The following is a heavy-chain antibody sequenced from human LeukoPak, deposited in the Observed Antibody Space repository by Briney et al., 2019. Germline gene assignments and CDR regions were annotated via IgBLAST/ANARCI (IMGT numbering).Heavy chain of an antibody. Sequence: SETLSLTCTVSGGSISSYYWSWIRQPPGKGLEWIGYIYYSGSTNYNPSLKSRVTISVDTSKNQFSLKLSSVTAADTAVYYCARAQDGSGSYYGLLGYYYYMDVWGKGTTVTVSS. CDR1: GGSISSYY. V-gene: IGHV4-59*08. J-gene: IGHJ6*03. CDR3: ARAQDGSGSYYGLLGYYYYMDV. CDR2: IYYSGST. D-gene: IGHD3-10*01.